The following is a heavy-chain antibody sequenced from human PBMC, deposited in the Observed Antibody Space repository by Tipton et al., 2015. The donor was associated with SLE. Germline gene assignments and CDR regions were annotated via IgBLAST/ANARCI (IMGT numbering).Heavy chain of an antibody. V-gene: IGHV4-39*07. CDR3: ARGGVVVIDAFDI. J-gene: IGHJ3*02. CDR2: IYYSGST. Sequence: TLSLTCIVASGSISSSSYYWGWIRQPPGKGLEWIGSIYYSGSTYSNPSLKSRVTISVDTSKNQFSLKLSSVTAADTAVYYCARGGVVVIDAFDIWGQGTMVTVSS. D-gene: IGHD2-21*01. CDR1: SGSISSSSYY.